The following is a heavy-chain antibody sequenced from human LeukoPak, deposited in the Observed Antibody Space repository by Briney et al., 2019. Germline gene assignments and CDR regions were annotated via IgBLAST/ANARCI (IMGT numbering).Heavy chain of an antibody. CDR1: GFTFSSYS. CDR2: ISSSSSTI. Sequence: HPGGSLRLSCAASGFTFSSYSMNWVRQAPGKGLEWVSYISSSSSTIYYADSVKGRFTISRDNAKNSLYLQMNSLRDEGTAVYYCARETPYGDDAFDIWGQGTMVTVSS. CDR3: ARETPYGDDAFDI. J-gene: IGHJ3*02. D-gene: IGHD4-17*01. V-gene: IGHV3-48*02.